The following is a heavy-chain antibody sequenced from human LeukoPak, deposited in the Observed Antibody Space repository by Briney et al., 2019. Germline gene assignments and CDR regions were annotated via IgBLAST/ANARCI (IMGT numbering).Heavy chain of an antibody. CDR2: ISSSGSDI. Sequence: GGSLRLSCAASGFTFSTYSMNWVRQAPGKGLEWVSSISSSGSDIYDADSLKGRFTISRDNSKNTLYLQMNSLRAEDTALYYCARGLGYSYGYGIDYWGQGTLVTVSS. D-gene: IGHD5-18*01. J-gene: IGHJ4*02. CDR1: GFTFSTYS. V-gene: IGHV3-21*01. CDR3: ARGLGYSYGYGIDY.